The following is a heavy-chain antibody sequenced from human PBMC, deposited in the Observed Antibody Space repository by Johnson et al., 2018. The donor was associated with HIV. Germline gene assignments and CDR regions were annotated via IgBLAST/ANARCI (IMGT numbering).Heavy chain of an antibody. J-gene: IGHJ3*02. Sequence: HVQLVESGGGVVQPGMSLRLSCAASGFTFSSYAMHWVRQAPGKGLEWVALISYDGTNKYYVDSVKGRFTISRDNAKNSLYLQMNSLRAEDTAVYYCARGKKQWLDEDAFDIWGQGTMVTVSS. D-gene: IGHD6-19*01. CDR1: GFTFSSYA. V-gene: IGHV3-30-3*01. CDR2: ISYDGTNK. CDR3: ARGKKQWLDEDAFDI.